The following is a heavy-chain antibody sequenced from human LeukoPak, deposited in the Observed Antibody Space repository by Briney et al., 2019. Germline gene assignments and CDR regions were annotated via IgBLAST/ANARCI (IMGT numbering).Heavy chain of an antibody. CDR2: ISGGGMT. J-gene: IGHJ4*02. Sequence: GGSLRLSCVASGFTVSNSYMTWVRQTPGKGLEWVAFISGGGMTLYADSVKGRFTTSRDYSKDTLHLKMNSLRFTDTPVYYCSRGFGGDLLGYYFDSWGQGTQVTVSS. CDR3: SRGFGGDLLGYYFDS. V-gene: IGHV3-53*01. CDR1: GFTVSNSY. D-gene: IGHD3-10*01.